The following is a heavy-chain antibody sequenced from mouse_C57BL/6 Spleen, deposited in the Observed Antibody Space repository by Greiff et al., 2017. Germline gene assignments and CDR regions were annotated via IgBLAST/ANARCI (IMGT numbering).Heavy chain of an antibody. CDR3: ARAALLYYAMDY. CDR1: GYTFTDYY. V-gene: IGHV1-77*01. Sequence: VQLQESGAELVKPGASVKISCKASGYTFTDYYINWGKQRPGQGLAWTGKTGPGCGCTYYNEKFKGKATLTADKSSSTAYMQLSSLTSEDSAVYFCARAALLYYAMDYWGQGTSVTVSS. CDR2: TGPGCGCT. D-gene: IGHD1-2*01. J-gene: IGHJ4*01.